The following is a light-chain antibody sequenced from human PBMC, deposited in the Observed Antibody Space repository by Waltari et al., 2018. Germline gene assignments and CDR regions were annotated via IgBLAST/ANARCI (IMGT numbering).Light chain of an antibody. CDR2: DAS. V-gene: IGKV3-11*01. J-gene: IGKJ4*01. CDR3: QRRSTWPILT. CDR1: QSVSNY. Sequence: IVLTQSPATLSLSPGERATLSCRASQSVSNYLAWYQPIPGQAPRLLIYDASDRATGMPGRFSGSGSGTDVTITISSVDPEDFAIYDCQRRSTWPILTFGGGTKVEVK.